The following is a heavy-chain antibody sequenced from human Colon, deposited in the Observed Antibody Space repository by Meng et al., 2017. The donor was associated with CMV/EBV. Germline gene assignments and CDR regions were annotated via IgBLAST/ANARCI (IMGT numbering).Heavy chain of an antibody. Sequence: GESLKISCKTSGYTFATHWIGWVRQLPGKDLEWMGMIHCGDSRTIYSPLFQGQVTISADKSLNTAYLQWNSLQASDTDMYYCARHYDASWFGYWGQGTLVTVSS. CDR2: IHCGDSRT. CDR1: GYTFATHW. V-gene: IGHV5-51*01. CDR3: ARHYDASWFGY. D-gene: IGHD2-2*01. J-gene: IGHJ4*02.